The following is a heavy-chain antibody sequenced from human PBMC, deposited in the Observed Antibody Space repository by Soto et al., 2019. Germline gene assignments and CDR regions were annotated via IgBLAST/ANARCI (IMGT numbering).Heavy chain of an antibody. Sequence: QVQLVQSGTEVNKSGSSVKVSCQVSGGLFNSNGINWVRQAPGQGLEWMGSIIPVFGTTKYAQKFQARVTISAEESTNTVYIQLSSLKSDDPALYYCAGGGGATWTGWFDPWGQGTPVVVSS. CDR1: GGLFNSNG. D-gene: IGHD3-16*01. V-gene: IGHV1-69*18. CDR3: AGGGGATWTGWFDP. J-gene: IGHJ5*02. CDR2: IIPVFGTT.